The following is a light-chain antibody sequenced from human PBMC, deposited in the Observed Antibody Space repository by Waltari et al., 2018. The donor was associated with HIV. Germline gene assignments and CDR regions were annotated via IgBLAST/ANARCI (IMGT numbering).Light chain of an antibody. V-gene: IGLV1-40*01. Sequence: QSVLTQPPSVSGAPGQRVTLSCTGSSSNIGAGYAVHWYQQLPGTAPKLLIYGNKYRPSGVPDRFSGSKSGTSASLAITGLQAEDEADYYCQSYDSSLSGSVVFGGGTKVTVL. J-gene: IGLJ2*01. CDR3: QSYDSSLSGSVV. CDR2: GNK. CDR1: SSNIGAGYA.